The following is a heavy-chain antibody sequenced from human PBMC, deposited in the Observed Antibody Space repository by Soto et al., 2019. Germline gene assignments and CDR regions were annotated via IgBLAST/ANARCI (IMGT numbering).Heavy chain of an antibody. Sequence: QVQLVQSETEVKKPGSAVRVSCKASGGTFNTYAMNWVRQAPGQGLEWMGGILPMFDRPRYAQKFQGRVTITVDETTTTAYMELSSPRSDDTAVYYCTRSIGSGGVIGGFDYWGQGTLVTVSS. V-gene: IGHV1-69*01. D-gene: IGHD3-16*02. CDR2: ILPMFDRP. CDR3: TRSIGSGGVIGGFDY. CDR1: GGTFNTYA. J-gene: IGHJ4*02.